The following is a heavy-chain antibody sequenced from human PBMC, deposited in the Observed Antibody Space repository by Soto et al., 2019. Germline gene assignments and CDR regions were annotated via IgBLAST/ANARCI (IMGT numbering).Heavy chain of an antibody. J-gene: IGHJ6*02. CDR1: GGTFSSYT. Sequence: QVQLVQSGAEVKKPGSSVKVSCKASGGTFSSYTISWVRQAPGQGLEWMGRIIPILGIANYAQNFQSRVTITATKCTSTAYMELSSLRAEDTGVYYCTGDGVGEMAVHWGQWPAVTPSS. CDR3: TGDGVGEMAVH. D-gene: IGHD3-10*01. CDR2: IIPILGIA. V-gene: IGHV1-69*02.